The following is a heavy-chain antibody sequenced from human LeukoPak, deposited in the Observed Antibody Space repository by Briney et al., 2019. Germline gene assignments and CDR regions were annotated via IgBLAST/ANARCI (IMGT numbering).Heavy chain of an antibody. Sequence: GRSLRLSCAASGFTFSSYGMHWVRQAPGKGLEWVAVISYDGSNKYYADSVKGRFTISRDNSKNTLYLQMNSLRAEDTAVYCCAKDQQGFDYWGQGTLVTVSS. CDR2: ISYDGSNK. J-gene: IGHJ4*02. V-gene: IGHV3-30*18. D-gene: IGHD6-13*01. CDR1: GFTFSSYG. CDR3: AKDQQGFDY.